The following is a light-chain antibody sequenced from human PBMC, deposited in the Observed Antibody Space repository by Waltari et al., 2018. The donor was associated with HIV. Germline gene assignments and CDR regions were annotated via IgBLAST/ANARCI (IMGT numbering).Light chain of an antibody. CDR3: AAWDDSLRGV. CDR1: SSNIGSNT. J-gene: IGLJ2*01. Sequence: QSVLTQPPSASGTPGQRVTISCSGSSSNIGSNTVNWYQQLPGTAPKLLIYSNNQRPAGIPDRFSGSEAGTSASLAISGLQSEDEADYYWAAWDDSLRGVFGGGTKLTVL. V-gene: IGLV1-44*01. CDR2: SNN.